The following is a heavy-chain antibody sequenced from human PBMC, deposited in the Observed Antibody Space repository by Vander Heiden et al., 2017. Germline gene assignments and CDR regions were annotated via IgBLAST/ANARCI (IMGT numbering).Heavy chain of an antibody. D-gene: IGHD5-18*01. J-gene: IGHJ4*02. CDR2: MSSSGSTI. CDR1: GFTFSSYE. CDR3: ARDWTGYSYGYFDY. V-gene: IGHV3-48*03. Sequence: EVQLVESGGGLVQPGGSLRLSCAASGFTFSSYEMNWVRQAPGKGLEWVSYMSSSGSTIYYADSVKGRFTISRDNAKNSLYLQMNSLRAEDTAVYYCARDWTGYSYGYFDYWGQGTLVTVSS.